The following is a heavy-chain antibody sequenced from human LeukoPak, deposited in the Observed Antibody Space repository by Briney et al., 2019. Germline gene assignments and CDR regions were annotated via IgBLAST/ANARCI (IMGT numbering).Heavy chain of an antibody. V-gene: IGHV3-53*01. CDR1: GFTVSSNY. J-gene: IGHJ4*02. Sequence: SGGSLRLSCAASGFTVSSNYMSWVRQAPGKGLEWVSVIYSGGSTYYADSVKGRFTISRDNSKNTLYLQMNSLRAEDTAVYYCATLRGLRGSSSPFPFDYWGQGTLVTVSS. D-gene: IGHD6-13*01. CDR2: IYSGGST. CDR3: ATLRGLRGSSSPFPFDY.